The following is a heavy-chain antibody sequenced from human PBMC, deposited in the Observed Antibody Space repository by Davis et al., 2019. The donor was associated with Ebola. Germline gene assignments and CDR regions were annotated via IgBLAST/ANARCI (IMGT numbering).Heavy chain of an antibody. Sequence: SETLSLTCTVSGGSISSYYWSWIRQPPGKGLEWIGYMYYRGDTNYNPSLKSRVTISLDTSNNQFSLKLTSVTAADTAVYYCASTYGAGNYWYFEHWGQGTLITVSS. D-gene: IGHD3-10*01. CDR1: GGSISSYY. CDR2: MYYRGDT. CDR3: ASTYGAGNYWYFEH. V-gene: IGHV4-59*01. J-gene: IGHJ4*02.